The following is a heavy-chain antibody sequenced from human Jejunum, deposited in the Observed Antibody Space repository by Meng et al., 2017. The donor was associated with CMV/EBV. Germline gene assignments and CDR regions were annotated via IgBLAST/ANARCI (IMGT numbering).Heavy chain of an antibody. CDR1: GASINDYY. D-gene: IGHD4-17*01. V-gene: IGHV4-59*01. Sequence: VSGASINDYYWGWIRQPPGKGPEWIGYIYYSGSTTYNPSLTSRVTISLDRSKKHFSLTVRSVTAADTAVYYCGRVNGDYYYATDVWGHGTTVTVSS. J-gene: IGHJ6*02. CDR3: GRVNGDYYYATDV. CDR2: IYYSGST.